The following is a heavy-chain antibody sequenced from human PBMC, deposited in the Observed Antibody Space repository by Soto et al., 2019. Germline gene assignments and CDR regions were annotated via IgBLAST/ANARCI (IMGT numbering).Heavy chain of an antibody. CDR1: GLSPTTSGVG. Sequence: QITLNESGPTQVKPRQTLPLTCTFSGLSPTTSGVGVGWIRQSPGKAPEWLELTYWDDDKRYSPSLKRRLTNTNDTPKNQVVMTRADLDTADTATYYCAHRVLRTVFGLVATSAIYFDFWGQGTPVAVSS. CDR3: AHRVLRTVFGLVATSAIYFDF. J-gene: IGHJ4*02. V-gene: IGHV2-5*02. D-gene: IGHD3-3*01. CDR2: TYWDDDK.